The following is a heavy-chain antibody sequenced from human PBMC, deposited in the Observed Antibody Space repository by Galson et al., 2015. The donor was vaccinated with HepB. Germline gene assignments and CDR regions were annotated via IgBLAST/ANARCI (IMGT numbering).Heavy chain of an antibody. V-gene: IGHV3-15*01. CDR1: GFTFRTAW. CDR3: TTVGNTVIY. Sequence: SLRLSCAASGFTFRTAWMSWVRQAPGKGLEWVGRIKDKSEGETINYASPVKGRFAISRDDSKYTLYLEMNSLKTEDTAVYYCTTVGNTVIYWGQGSLVTVAS. CDR2: IKDKSEGETI. J-gene: IGHJ4*02. D-gene: IGHD2-21*01.